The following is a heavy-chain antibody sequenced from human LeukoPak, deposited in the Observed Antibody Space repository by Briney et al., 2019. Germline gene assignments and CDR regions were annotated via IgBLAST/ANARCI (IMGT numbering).Heavy chain of an antibody. Sequence: SVKVACKASGGTFSSYAISWVRQTPGQGLEWMGGIIPIFGTANYAQKFQGRVTITADKSTSTASMELSSLRSEDTAVYYCARNTQVRGVINLRYGMDVWGKGTTVTVSS. D-gene: IGHD3-10*01. V-gene: IGHV1-69*06. CDR1: GGTFSSYA. CDR3: ARNTQVRGVINLRYGMDV. J-gene: IGHJ6*04. CDR2: IIPIFGTA.